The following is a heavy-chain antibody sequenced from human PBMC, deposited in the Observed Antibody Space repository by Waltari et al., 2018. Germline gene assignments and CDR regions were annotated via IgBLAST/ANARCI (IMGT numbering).Heavy chain of an antibody. CDR3: AQGWSGYYFFDY. J-gene: IGHJ4*02. Sequence: QVQLQESGPGLVKPSETLSLTCTVSGGSISSYYWSWIRQPAGKGLEWIGEINHSRSTNYNPSLKSRVTISVDTSKNQFSLKLSSVTAADTAVYYCAQGWSGYYFFDYWGQGTLVTVSS. D-gene: IGHD3-3*01. CDR2: INHSRST. V-gene: IGHV4-59*04. CDR1: GGSISSYY.